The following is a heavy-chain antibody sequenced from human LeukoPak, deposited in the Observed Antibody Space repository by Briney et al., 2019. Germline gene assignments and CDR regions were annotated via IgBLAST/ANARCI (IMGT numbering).Heavy chain of an antibody. V-gene: IGHV4-59*08. CDR2: IYYSGST. Sequence: PSETLSLTCAVSGYSITTAYYWSWIRQPPGKGLEWIGYIYYSGSTNYNPSLKSRVTISVDTSKNQFSLKLSSVTAADTAVYYCARHRVVVPAATDYWGEGTLVTVSS. J-gene: IGHJ4*02. CDR1: GYSITTAYY. CDR3: ARHRVVVPAATDY. D-gene: IGHD2-2*01.